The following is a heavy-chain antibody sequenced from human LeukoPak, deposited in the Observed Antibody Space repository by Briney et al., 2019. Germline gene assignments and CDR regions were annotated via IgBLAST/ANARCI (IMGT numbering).Heavy chain of an antibody. CDR2: INTDGSST. V-gene: IGHV3-74*01. J-gene: IGHJ4*02. CDR1: GFTFSSYW. Sequence: GGSLRLSCAASGFTFSSYWMHWVRQAPGKGLVWVSRINTDGSSTSYADSVKGRFTISRDNAKNTLYLQMNSLRAEDTAVYYCARVVVRQHPFDYWGQGTLVTVSS. CDR3: ARVVVRQHPFDY. D-gene: IGHD6-13*01.